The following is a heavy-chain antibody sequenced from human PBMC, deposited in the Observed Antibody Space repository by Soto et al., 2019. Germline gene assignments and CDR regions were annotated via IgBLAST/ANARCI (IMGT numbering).Heavy chain of an antibody. CDR1: GFTFSIYA. J-gene: IGHJ3*01. D-gene: IGHD5-12*01. Sequence: EKQLVESGGALAQPGGSLRLSCVGSGFTFSIYALTWVRQAPGKGLEWVSLITNNGDATFFGDSVKGRFSISRDNSKNTLYLQLENLRAEDPAVYYCAMSAGYGGAFDVWGQGTVVAVSS. CDR2: ITNNGDAT. CDR3: AMSAGYGGAFDV. V-gene: IGHV3-23*04.